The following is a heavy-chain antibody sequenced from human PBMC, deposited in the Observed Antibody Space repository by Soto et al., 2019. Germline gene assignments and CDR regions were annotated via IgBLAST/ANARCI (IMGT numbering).Heavy chain of an antibody. Sequence: EVQLLESGGGLVQPGGSLRLSCAASGFTFSSYAMSWVRQAPGKGLEWVSAISGSGGSTYYADSVKGRFTFSRDNSKNTLYLQMTSRRAADTAVYYCAAQGPYYEFWRGYYVDYYYYGMDVWGQGTTVTVSS. V-gene: IGHV3-23*01. CDR3: AAQGPYYEFWRGYYVDYYYYGMDV. D-gene: IGHD3-3*01. CDR2: ISGSGGST. CDR1: GFTFSSYA. J-gene: IGHJ6*02.